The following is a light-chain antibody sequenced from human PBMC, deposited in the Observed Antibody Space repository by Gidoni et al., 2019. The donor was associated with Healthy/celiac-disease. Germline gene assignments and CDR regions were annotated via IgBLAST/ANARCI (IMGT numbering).Light chain of an antibody. CDR1: RLRSYY. CDR2: GKN. Sequence: SSDLTQYPAVSVSLGKTVRITCQGDRLRSYYASWYQQKPGQAPVLVIYGKNNRPSGIPDRFSGSSSGNTASLTITGAQAEDEADYYCNSRDSSGNHHVVFGGGTKLTVL. CDR3: NSRDSSGNHHVV. V-gene: IGLV3-19*01. J-gene: IGLJ2*01.